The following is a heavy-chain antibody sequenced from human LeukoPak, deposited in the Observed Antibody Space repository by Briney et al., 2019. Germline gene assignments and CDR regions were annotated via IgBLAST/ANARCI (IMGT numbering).Heavy chain of an antibody. J-gene: IGHJ5*02. D-gene: IGHD3-10*01. CDR2: IYYSGTT. Sequence: PSENLSLTCTVSGGSISSSSYYWGRIRQPPGKGLEWIGNIYYSGTTYYNPSLKSRVTISIDTSKSQFSLKLSSVTAADTAVYYWARRRGITPNWFDPWGQGTLVTAS. CDR1: GGSISSSSYY. CDR3: ARRRGITPNWFDP. V-gene: IGHV4-39*01.